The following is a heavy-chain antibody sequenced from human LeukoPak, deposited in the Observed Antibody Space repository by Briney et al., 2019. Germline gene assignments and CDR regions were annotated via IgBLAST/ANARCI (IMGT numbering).Heavy chain of an antibody. CDR3: ANLILRWNTFDY. Sequence: SETLSXTCTVSGGSISSSSYYWGWIRQPPGKGLEWIGSIYYSGSTYYNPSLKSRVTISVDTSKNQFSLKLSSVTAADTAVYYCANLILRWNTFDYWGQGTLVTVSS. CDR2: IYYSGST. V-gene: IGHV4-39*07. D-gene: IGHD4-23*01. J-gene: IGHJ4*02. CDR1: GGSISSSSYY.